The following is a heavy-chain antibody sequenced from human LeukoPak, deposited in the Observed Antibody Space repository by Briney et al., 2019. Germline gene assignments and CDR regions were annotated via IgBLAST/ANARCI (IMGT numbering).Heavy chain of an antibody. Sequence: GGSLRLSCAASGFTFSTYNMNWVRQAPGKGLEWVSSISSSSSYIYYADSVKGRFTISRDSAKNTVYLQMNSLRAEDTAVYYCARGETTRSWSTFYHWGQGTLATVSS. J-gene: IGHJ4*02. CDR1: GFTFSTYN. CDR3: ARGETTRSWSTFYH. CDR2: ISSSSSYI. V-gene: IGHV3-21*06. D-gene: IGHD3-10*01.